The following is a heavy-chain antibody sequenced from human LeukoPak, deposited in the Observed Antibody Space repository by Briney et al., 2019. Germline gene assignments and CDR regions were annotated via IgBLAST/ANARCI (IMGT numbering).Heavy chain of an antibody. CDR3: ARSSDGSFYDY. CDR2: IDWDNDK. Sequence: GPALVKPTQTLTLTCTFSGFSLSTNGMRASWIRQPPGKALEWLARIDWDNDKFYSTSLRTRLTIFKNTSKNQVVLTMTNMDPVDTATYYCARSSDGSFYDYWGQGTLVTVSS. CDR1: GFSLSTNGMR. V-gene: IGHV2-70*04. D-gene: IGHD1-26*01. J-gene: IGHJ4*02.